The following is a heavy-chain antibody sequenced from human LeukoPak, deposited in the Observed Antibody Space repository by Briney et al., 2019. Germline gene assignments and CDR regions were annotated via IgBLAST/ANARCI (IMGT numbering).Heavy chain of an antibody. V-gene: IGHV1-18*01. CDR3: ASNTGSDSSGYAY. D-gene: IGHD3-22*01. CDR2: ISVYNGDT. CDR1: GYTFTSYG. J-gene: IGHJ4*02. Sequence: ASVKVSCKASGYTFTSYGIAWVRQAPGQGLEWMGWISVYNGDTNYAQKLQGRVTMTTETSTSTAYMELRSLRSNDTAVYYCASNTGSDSSGYAYWGQGTLVTVSS.